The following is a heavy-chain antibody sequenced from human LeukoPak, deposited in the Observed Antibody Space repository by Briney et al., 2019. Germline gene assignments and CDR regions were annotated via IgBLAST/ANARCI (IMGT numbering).Heavy chain of an antibody. J-gene: IGHJ4*02. D-gene: IGHD1-1*01. V-gene: IGHV4-34*01. CDR1: GGSFSGYY. CDR2: INHSGST. Sequence: SETLSLTCAVYGGSFSGYYWSWIRQPPGKGLEWIGEINHSGSTNYNPSLKSRVTISVDTSKNQFSLKLSSVTAADTAVYYCARGGYNWNDLPYFDYWGQGTLVTVSS. CDR3: ARGGYNWNDLPYFDY.